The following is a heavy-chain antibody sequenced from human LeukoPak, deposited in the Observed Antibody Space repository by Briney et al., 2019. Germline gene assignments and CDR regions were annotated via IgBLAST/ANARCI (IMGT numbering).Heavy chain of an antibody. V-gene: IGHV4-59*08. D-gene: IGHD3-22*01. CDR2: IYYSGST. CDR1: GGSISSYY. J-gene: IGHJ4*02. CDR3: ARQSGDSSGPEPYYFDY. Sequence: PSETLSLTCTVSGGSISSYYWSWIRQPPGKGLEWIGYIYYSGSTNYNPSLKSRVTISVDTSKNQFSLKLSSVTAAATAVYYCARQSGDSSGPEPYYFDYWGQGNLVTVSS.